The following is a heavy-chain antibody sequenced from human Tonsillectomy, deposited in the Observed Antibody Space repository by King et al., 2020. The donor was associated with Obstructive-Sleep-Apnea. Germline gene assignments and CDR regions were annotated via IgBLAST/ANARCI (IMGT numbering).Heavy chain of an antibody. CDR2: IYYSGRT. CDR3: ARVSAYSSGWGYFDY. CDR1: GGSISSYY. V-gene: IGHV4-59*01. J-gene: IGHJ4*02. Sequence: VQLQESGPGLVKPSETLSLTCTVSGGSISSYYWSWIRQPPGKGLEWIGYIYYSGRTNYNPSLKIRVTISVDTSKNQFSLKLSSVTAADTAVYYCARVSAYSSGWGYFDYWGQGTLVTVSS. D-gene: IGHD6-19*01.